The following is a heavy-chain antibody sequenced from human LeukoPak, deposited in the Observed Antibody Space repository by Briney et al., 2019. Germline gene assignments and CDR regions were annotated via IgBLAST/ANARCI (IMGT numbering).Heavy chain of an antibody. D-gene: IGHD2-2*01. CDR1: GFTFSSYG. CDR2: ISYDGSNK. CDR3: AKVYLSIVAVPAADY. Sequence: GGSLRLSCAASGFTFSSYGMHWVRQAPGKGLEWVAVISYDGSNKYYADSVKGRFTISRDNSKNTLYLQMNSLRAEDTAVYYCAKVYLSIVAVPAADYWGQGTLVTVSS. V-gene: IGHV3-30*18. J-gene: IGHJ4*02.